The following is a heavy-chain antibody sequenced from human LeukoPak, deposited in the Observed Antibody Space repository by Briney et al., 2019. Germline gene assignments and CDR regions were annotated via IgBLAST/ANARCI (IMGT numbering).Heavy chain of an antibody. J-gene: IGHJ3*01. D-gene: IGHD4-17*01. CDR3: ARRARDFGDSHAFDV. CDR1: GLTFSDTN. Sequence: GESLRLSCVASGLTFSDTNLAWIRQAPGKGLEWISYIRRVPTDLYYADSVKGRFTITRDNAKNSLYLQMNSLRAEDTANYYCARRARDFGDSHAFDVWCQGTMVTVSS. CDR2: IRRVPTDL. V-gene: IGHV3-11*01.